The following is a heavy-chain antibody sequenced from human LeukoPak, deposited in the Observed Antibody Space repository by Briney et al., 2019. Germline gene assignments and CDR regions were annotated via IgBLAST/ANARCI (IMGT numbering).Heavy chain of an antibody. CDR2: ISDSGSTI. V-gene: IGHV3-48*03. Sequence: GGSLRLSCAASGFTFSNHEMNWVRQAPGKGLEWISYISDSGSTIYYSDSVKGRFTISRDNAKNSLYLQMNSLRAEDTAVYYCARDWTGWSFDPWGQGTLVTVSS. CDR1: GFTFSNHE. CDR3: ARDWTGWSFDP. D-gene: IGHD3/OR15-3a*01. J-gene: IGHJ5*02.